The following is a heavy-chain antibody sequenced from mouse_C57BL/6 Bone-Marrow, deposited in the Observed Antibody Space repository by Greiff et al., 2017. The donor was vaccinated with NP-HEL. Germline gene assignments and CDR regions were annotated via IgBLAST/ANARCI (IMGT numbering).Heavy chain of an antibody. Sequence: EVMLVESGGGLVKPGGSLKLSCAASGFTFSDYGMHWVRQAPEKGLEWVAYISSGSSTIYSADTVKGRFTISRDNAKNTLFLQMTSLRSEDTAMYYCARHYYGNYEGMDYWGQGTSVTVSS. CDR2: ISSGSSTI. D-gene: IGHD2-1*01. V-gene: IGHV5-17*01. J-gene: IGHJ4*01. CDR3: ARHYYGNYEGMDY. CDR1: GFTFSDYG.